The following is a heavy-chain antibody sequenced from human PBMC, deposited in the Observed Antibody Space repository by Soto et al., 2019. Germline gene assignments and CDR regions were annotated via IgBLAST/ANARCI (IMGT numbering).Heavy chain of an antibody. Sequence: GGSLRLSCAASGFTFTIFAMSWVRQSPGKGLEWVSTISGSGGSTYYADAVKGRFTISRDNSMGTLYLQMKSLRVEDTAIYYCAKEVSLGSTVDLGYWGQGTLVTVSS. CDR2: ISGSGGST. CDR3: AKEVSLGSTVDLGY. V-gene: IGHV3-23*01. D-gene: IGHD7-27*01. CDR1: GFTFTIFA. J-gene: IGHJ4*02.